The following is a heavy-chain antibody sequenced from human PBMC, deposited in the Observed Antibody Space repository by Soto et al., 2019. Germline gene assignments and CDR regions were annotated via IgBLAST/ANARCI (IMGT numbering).Heavy chain of an antibody. J-gene: IGHJ4*02. CDR1: EFTFSSYW. D-gene: IGHD6-19*01. CDR3: ARATLSSGWFDY. V-gene: IGHV3-74*01. Sequence: EVQLVESGGGLVQPGGSLRLSCAASEFTFSSYWMHWVRQAPGKGLVWVSRINSDESSTNYAYSVKGRFTISRDNAKNTLYLQMDSLRAEDTAVYLCARATLSSGWFDYWGQGTLFTVSS. CDR2: INSDESST.